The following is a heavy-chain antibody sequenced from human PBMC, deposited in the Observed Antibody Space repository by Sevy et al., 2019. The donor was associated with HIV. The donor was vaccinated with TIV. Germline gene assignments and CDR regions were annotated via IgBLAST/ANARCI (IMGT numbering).Heavy chain of an antibody. CDR1: GFTFSKYY. CDR3: AREGCTKPHDY. CDR2: LSFGCGEI. D-gene: IGHD2-8*01. J-gene: IGHJ4*02. Sequence: GGSLRLSCAASGFTFSKYYMSWVRQPPGKGLEWVSSLSFGCGEINYADSVKGRFTISRDNSKSSVYLQMNNLRAEDTAGYYCAREGCTKPHDYWGQGTLVTVSS. V-gene: IGHV3-23*01.